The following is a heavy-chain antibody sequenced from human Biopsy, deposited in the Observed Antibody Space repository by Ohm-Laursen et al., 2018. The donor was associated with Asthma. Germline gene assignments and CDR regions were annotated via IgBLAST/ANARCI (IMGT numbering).Heavy chain of an antibody. Sequence: GSSVKVSCKSLGGTFNTYVIGWVRQAPGQGIGWMGGINSVFGTTTYPQKFQDRVTITADDSTSTVYMELSSLRSEDTAVYYCDRKAGSCISRTCYSLDFWGQGTLVTVSS. CDR2: INSVFGTT. CDR1: GGTFNTYV. V-gene: IGHV1-69*01. D-gene: IGHD2-2*01. CDR3: DRKAGSCISRTCYSLDF. J-gene: IGHJ4*02.